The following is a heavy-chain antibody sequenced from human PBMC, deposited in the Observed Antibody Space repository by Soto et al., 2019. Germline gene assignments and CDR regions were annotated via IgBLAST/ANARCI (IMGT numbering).Heavy chain of an antibody. CDR1: GFIFNSYS. Sequence: QVQLVESGGGAVQPGRSLRLACAASGFIFNSYSMYWVRQAPGKGLEWVAVISHDGNKMYYADSVKGRFTISRDNSKNTVYLQMNTLRREDTARYYCARTAAAGFKVPRLDYWGQGTRVTVSS. D-gene: IGHD6-13*01. V-gene: IGHV3-30*04. CDR2: ISHDGNKM. J-gene: IGHJ4*02. CDR3: ARTAAAGFKVPRLDY.